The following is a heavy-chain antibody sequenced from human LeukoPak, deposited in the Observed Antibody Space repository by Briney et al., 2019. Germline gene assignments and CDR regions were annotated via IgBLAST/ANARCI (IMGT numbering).Heavy chain of an antibody. CDR3: AREAYWRPGNAFDI. CDR1: GGSISSSNW. J-gene: IGHJ3*02. D-gene: IGHD2-8*02. V-gene: IGHV3-53*01. CDR2: IYSGGST. Sequence: ETLSLTCAVSGGSISSSNWWSWVRQAPGKGLEWVSVIYSGGSTYYADSVKGRFTISRDNSKNTLYLQMNSLRAEDTAVYYCAREAYWRPGNAFDIWGQGTMVTVSS.